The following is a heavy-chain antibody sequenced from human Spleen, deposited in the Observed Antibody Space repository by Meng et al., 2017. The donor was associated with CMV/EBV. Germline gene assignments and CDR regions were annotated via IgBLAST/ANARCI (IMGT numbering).Heavy chain of an antibody. D-gene: IGHD3-10*01. CDR2: VSYDGNNR. CDR1: GFTFSSSA. V-gene: IGHV3-30*04. J-gene: IGHJ4*02. Sequence: GESLKISCGASGFTFSSSAMHWVRQAPGKGPEWVAIVSYDGNNRYYADSVKGRFTISRDNSKNTLSLQMNSLRSEDTAVYYCAREGRSSPLSFSDPTGSKLPDFWGQGTLVTVSS. CDR3: AREGRSSPLSFSDPTGSKLPDF.